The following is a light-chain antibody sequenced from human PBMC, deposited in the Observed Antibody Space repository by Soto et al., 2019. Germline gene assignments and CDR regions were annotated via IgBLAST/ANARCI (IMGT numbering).Light chain of an antibody. CDR2: GAS. J-gene: IGKJ2*01. Sequence: EIVLTQSPGTLSLSPGERATLSCRASQSVSSSYLAWYQQKPGQAPRLLIYGASSRATGIPDRCSGSGSGKDFTLTISRLEPEDFAVYYWQQYGSSPLFGQGTKVEIK. CDR3: QQYGSSPL. CDR1: QSVSSSY. V-gene: IGKV3-20*01.